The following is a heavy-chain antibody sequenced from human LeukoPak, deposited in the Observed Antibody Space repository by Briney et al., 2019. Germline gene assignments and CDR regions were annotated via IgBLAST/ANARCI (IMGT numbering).Heavy chain of an antibody. D-gene: IGHD3-22*01. CDR2: ISYDGGKT. V-gene: IGHV3-30-3*01. CDR3: ASPYYYDSSGYHDAFDI. Sequence: GGSLRLSCAASGFIFGGYAMHWVRQAPGKGLQWLAVISYDGGKTYYADSVEGRFTISRDNSKNSLYLQMNSLRAEDTAVYYCASPYYYDSSGYHDAFDIWGQGTMVTVSS. CDR1: GFIFGGYA. J-gene: IGHJ3*02.